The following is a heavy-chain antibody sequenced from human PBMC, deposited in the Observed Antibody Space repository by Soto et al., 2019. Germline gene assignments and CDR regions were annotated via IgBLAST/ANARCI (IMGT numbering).Heavy chain of an antibody. Sequence: QVQLVESGGGVVQPGTSLRLSCVGSGFTFRSYVIHWVRQAPGKGLEWVALTSYDGSNNFYGDSVKGRFTISRHNSRNTVELQMDNPRFEDTALYYCARWGTTGGLDVWGQGTLVSVSS. CDR3: ARWGTTGGLDV. V-gene: IGHV3-33*05. CDR2: TSYDGSNN. D-gene: IGHD3-16*01. J-gene: IGHJ4*02. CDR1: GFTFRSYV.